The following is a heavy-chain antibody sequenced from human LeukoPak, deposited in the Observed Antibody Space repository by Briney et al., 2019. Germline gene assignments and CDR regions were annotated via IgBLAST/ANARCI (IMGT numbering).Heavy chain of an antibody. CDR3: ARFIAAAGRFDY. J-gene: IGHJ4*02. CDR1: GFTFSSYS. CDR2: ISSSSSYI. D-gene: IGHD6-13*01. Sequence: GGSLRLSCAASGFTFSSYSMNWVRQAPGKGLEWVSSISSSSSYIYHADSVKGRFTISRGNAKNSLYLQMNSLRAEDTAVYYCARFIAAAGRFDYWGQGTLVTVSS. V-gene: IGHV3-21*01.